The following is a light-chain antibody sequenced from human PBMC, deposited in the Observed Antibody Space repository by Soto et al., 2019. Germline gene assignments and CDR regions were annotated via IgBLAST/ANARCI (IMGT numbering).Light chain of an antibody. CDR3: CSYTSLSTVV. J-gene: IGLJ2*01. Sequence: QSALTQPASVSGSPGQSVTISCTGTSSDVGGYNHVSWYQHSPGKAPKLILFAVSDRPSGVSHRFSGSKSGNTASLTISGLQADDEADYYCCSYTSLSTVVFGGGTKLTVL. V-gene: IGLV2-14*01. CDR1: SSDVGGYNH. CDR2: AVS.